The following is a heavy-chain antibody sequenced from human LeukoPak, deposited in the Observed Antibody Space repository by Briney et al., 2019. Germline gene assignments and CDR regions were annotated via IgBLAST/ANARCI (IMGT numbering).Heavy chain of an antibody. Sequence: SETLSLTCTVSGGSINSGSYYWGWIRQPAGKRLEWIGYIYYSGSTNYNPSLKSRVTISVDTSKNQFSLKLSSVTAADTAVYYCARESITMVRGAFDYYYYGMDVWGQGTTVTVSS. CDR1: GGSINSGSYY. D-gene: IGHD3-10*01. CDR3: ARESITMVRGAFDYYYYGMDV. CDR2: IYYSGST. V-gene: IGHV4-61*10. J-gene: IGHJ6*02.